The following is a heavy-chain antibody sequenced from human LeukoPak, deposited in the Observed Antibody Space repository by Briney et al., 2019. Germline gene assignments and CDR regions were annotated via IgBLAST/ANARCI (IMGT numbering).Heavy chain of an antibody. Sequence: PSETLSLTCTVSGGSISRDYWSWIRQPPGKGLEWIGYIYYTGSTNYNPSPKSRVTISVDTSKNQFSLKLSSVTAADTAVYYCARDRPGGSSLDYWGQGTLVTVSS. V-gene: IGHV4-59*01. CDR1: GGSISRDY. D-gene: IGHD6-13*01. CDR3: ARDRPGGSSLDY. J-gene: IGHJ4*02. CDR2: IYYTGST.